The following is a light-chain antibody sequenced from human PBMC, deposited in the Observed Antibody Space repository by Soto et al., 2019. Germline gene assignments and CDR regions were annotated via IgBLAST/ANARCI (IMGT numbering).Light chain of an antibody. CDR1: SSDVGGYNY. V-gene: IGLV2-8*01. CDR2: EVS. CDR3: SSYAGSNKRV. Sequence: QSALTQSASVSGSPGQSITISCTGTSSDVGGYNYVSWYQQHPGKAPKLMIYEVSKRPSGVPDRFSGSKSGNTASLTVSGLQAEDEADYYCSSYAGSNKRVFGGGTKVTVL. J-gene: IGLJ3*02.